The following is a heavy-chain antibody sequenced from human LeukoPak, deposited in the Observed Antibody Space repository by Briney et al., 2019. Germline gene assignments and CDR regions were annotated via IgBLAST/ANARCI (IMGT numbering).Heavy chain of an antibody. V-gene: IGHV3-30*03. CDR3: ASYYESSGPFDY. Sequence: GGSLRLSCAASGFTFSSYGMHWVRQAPGKGLEWVAVISYDGSNKYYADSVKGRFTISRDNSKNTLYLQMNSLRAEDTAVYYCASYYESSGPFDYWGQGTLVTVSS. D-gene: IGHD3-22*01. CDR1: GFTFSSYG. J-gene: IGHJ4*02. CDR2: ISYDGSNK.